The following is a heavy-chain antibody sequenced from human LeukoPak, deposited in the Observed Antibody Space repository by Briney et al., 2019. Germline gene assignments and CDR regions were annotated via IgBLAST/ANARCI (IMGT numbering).Heavy chain of an antibody. V-gene: IGHV3-48*02. J-gene: IGHJ4*02. CDR1: GFTFSSYN. CDR2: ISSSGSTI. CDR3: ARLEYYYVSGNYYKLFDY. Sequence: PGGSLRLSCAASGFTFSSYNMNWVRQAPGKGLEWVSDISSSGSTIYFADSVKGRFTTSRDNAKNSLYLQMNSLRDGDTAVYYCARLEYYYVSGNYYKLFDYWGQGTLVTVCS. D-gene: IGHD3-10*01.